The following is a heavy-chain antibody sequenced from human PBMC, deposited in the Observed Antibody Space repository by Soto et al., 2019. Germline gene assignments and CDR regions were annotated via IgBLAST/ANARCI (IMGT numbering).Heavy chain of an antibody. Sequence: VQLVQSGAEVRKPGSSVTVSCKASGGTFSNYAISWVRQAPGQGLEWMGGIIPIVGTGSYAQKFQGRVTITADEPTTTAYMELSSLRCEDTAVYYCARFVILVPTASTHSYYHMDVWGPGTTVTVSS. J-gene: IGHJ6*02. D-gene: IGHD2-2*01. CDR2: IIPIVGTG. CDR1: GGTFSNYA. CDR3: ARFVILVPTASTHSYYHMDV. V-gene: IGHV1-69*01.